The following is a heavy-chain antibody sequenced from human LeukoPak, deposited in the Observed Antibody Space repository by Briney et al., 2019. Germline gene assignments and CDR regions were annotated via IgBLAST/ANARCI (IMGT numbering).Heavy chain of an antibody. CDR1: GFTFSSYA. CDR2: MSGSGGST. D-gene: IGHD5-24*01. V-gene: IGHV3-23*01. CDR3: AKSRRDGYNFYAFDI. J-gene: IGHJ3*02. Sequence: PGGSLRLSCAASGFTFSSYAMSWVRQAPGKGLEWVSAMSGSGGSTYYADSVKGRFTISRDNSKNTLYLQMNSLRAEDTAVYYCAKSRRDGYNFYAFDIWGQGTMVTVSS.